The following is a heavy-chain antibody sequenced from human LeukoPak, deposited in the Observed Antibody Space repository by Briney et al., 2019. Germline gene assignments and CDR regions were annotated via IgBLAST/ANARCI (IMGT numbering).Heavy chain of an antibody. Sequence: GGSLRLSCAASGSTFSSHAMGWVRQAPGKGLEWVSAIGGSGGSTYYADSVEGRFTISRDNSKNTLYLQMNSLRAEDTALCYCARDPGVVAFHYFDYWGQGTLVTVSS. CDR1: GSTFSSHA. V-gene: IGHV3-23*01. CDR3: ARDPGVVAFHYFDY. D-gene: IGHD3-3*01. J-gene: IGHJ4*02. CDR2: IGGSGGST.